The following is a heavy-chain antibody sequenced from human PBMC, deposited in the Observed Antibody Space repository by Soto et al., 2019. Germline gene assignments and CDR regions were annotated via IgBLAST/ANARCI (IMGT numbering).Heavy chain of an antibody. V-gene: IGHV3-23*01. CDR3: AMGYSYDPFDP. CDR1: GFTFSSYA. D-gene: IGHD5-18*01. CDR2: ISGIGDST. Sequence: GSLRLCCAASGFTFSSYAMSWVRQAPGKGLEWVSGISGIGDSTYFADSVKGRFTISRDNSKNTLYLQMSSLRVEDTAVDYCAMGYSYDPFDPWGQGTMVTVSS. J-gene: IGHJ5*02.